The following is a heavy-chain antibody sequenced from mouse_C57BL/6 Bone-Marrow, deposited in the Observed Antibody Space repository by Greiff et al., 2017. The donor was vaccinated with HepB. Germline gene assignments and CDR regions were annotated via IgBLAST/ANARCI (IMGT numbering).Heavy chain of an antibody. Sequence: QVQLQQPGAELVMPGASVKLFCKASGYTFTSYWMHWVKQRPGQGLEWIGEIDPSDSYTNYNQKFKGKSTLTVDKSSSTAYMQLSSLTSEDSAVYYCARGRDGYYTFAYWGQGTLVTVSA. CDR1: GYTFTSYW. CDR3: ARGRDGYYTFAY. CDR2: IDPSDSYT. D-gene: IGHD2-3*01. J-gene: IGHJ3*01. V-gene: IGHV1-69*01.